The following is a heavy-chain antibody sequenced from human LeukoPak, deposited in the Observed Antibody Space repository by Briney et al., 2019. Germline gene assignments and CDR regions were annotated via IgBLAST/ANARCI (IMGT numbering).Heavy chain of an antibody. CDR1: GFTFSSYS. J-gene: IGHJ5*02. V-gene: IGHV3-21*01. CDR2: ISSSSSYI. D-gene: IGHD6-19*01. Sequence: GGSLRLSCAASGFTFSSYSMNWVRQAPGKGLEWVSSISSSSSYIYYADSVKGRFTISRDNAKNSLYLQMNSLRSEDTAVYYCARDSSGWRNWFDPWGQGTLVTVSS. CDR3: ARDSSGWRNWFDP.